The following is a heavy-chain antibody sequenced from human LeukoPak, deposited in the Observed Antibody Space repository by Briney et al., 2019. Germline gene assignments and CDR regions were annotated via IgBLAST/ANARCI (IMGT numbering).Heavy chain of an antibody. V-gene: IGHV3-21*01. Sequence: PGGSLRLSCAASGFTFSSYSMNWVRQAPGKGLEWVSSISSSSSYIYYADSVKGRFTISRDNAKNSLYLQMNSLRAEDTAVYYCASTDTSLTGRRGYFDYWGQGTLVTVSS. CDR1: GFTFSSYS. CDR3: ASTDTSLTGRRGYFDY. J-gene: IGHJ4*02. D-gene: IGHD3-9*01. CDR2: ISSSSSYI.